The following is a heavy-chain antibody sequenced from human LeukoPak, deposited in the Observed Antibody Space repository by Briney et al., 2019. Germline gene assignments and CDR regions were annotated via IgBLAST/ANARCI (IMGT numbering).Heavy chain of an antibody. D-gene: IGHD3-22*01. CDR3: ARGHYDSSGYREGYAFDI. Sequence: GASVKVSCKASGGTFSSYAISWVRQAPGQGLEWMGRIIPILGIANYAQKFQGRVTITADKSTSTAYMELSSLRSEDTAAYYCARGHYDSSGYREGYAFDIWGQGTMVTVSS. CDR1: GGTFSSYA. CDR2: IIPILGIA. J-gene: IGHJ3*02. V-gene: IGHV1-69*04.